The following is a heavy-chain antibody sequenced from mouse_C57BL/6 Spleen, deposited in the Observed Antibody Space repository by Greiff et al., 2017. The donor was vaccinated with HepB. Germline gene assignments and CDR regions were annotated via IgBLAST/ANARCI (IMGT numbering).Heavy chain of an antibody. V-gene: IGHV1-80*01. CDR3: ARYSSGYGYAMDY. D-gene: IGHD3-2*02. CDR1: GYAFSSYW. J-gene: IGHJ4*01. CDR2: IYPGDGDT. Sequence: QVQLQQSGAELVKPGASAKISCKASGYAFSSYWMNWVKQRPGKGLEWIGQIYPGDGDTNYNGKFKGKATLTADKSSSTAYMQLSSLTSEDSAVYFCARYSSGYGYAMDYWGQGTSVTVSS.